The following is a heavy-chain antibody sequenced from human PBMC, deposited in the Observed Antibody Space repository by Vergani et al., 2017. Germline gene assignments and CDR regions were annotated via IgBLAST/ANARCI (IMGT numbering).Heavy chain of an antibody. J-gene: IGHJ6*03. D-gene: IGHD6-6*01. CDR3: ARGRPAARPHYYYYYMDV. CDR2: INHSGST. CDR1: GGSFSGYY. Sequence: QVQLQQWGAGLLKPSETLSLTCAVYGGSFSGYYWSWIRQPLGKGLEWIGEINHSGSTNYNPSLKSRVTISVDTSKNQFSLKLSSVTAADTAVYYCARGRPAARPHYYYYYMDVWGKGTTVTVSS. V-gene: IGHV4-34*01.